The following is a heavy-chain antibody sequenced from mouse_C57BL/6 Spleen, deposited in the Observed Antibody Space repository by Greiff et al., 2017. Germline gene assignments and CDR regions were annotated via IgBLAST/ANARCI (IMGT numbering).Heavy chain of an antibody. D-gene: IGHD2-12*01. Sequence: VQLQQSGAELVKPGASVKLSCKASGYTFTSYWMQWVKQRPGQGLEWIGEIDPSDSYTNYNQKFKGKATLTVDTSSSTAYMQLSSLTSEDSAVYYCARLRRGGYYAMDYWGQGTSVTVSS. CDR2: IDPSDSYT. CDR1: GYTFTSYW. CDR3: ARLRRGGYYAMDY. V-gene: IGHV1-50*01. J-gene: IGHJ4*01.